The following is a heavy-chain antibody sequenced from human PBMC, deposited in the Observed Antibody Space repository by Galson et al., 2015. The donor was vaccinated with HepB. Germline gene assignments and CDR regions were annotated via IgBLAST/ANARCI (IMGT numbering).Heavy chain of an antibody. D-gene: IGHD3-3*01. CDR1: GVSISNNNFY. V-gene: IGHV4-39*01. J-gene: IGHJ5*02. CDR2: IYYSGNT. CDR3: ARLGFLGFFDSLPTWFDP. Sequence: SETLSLTCTVSGVSISNNNFYWGWIRQPPGKGLECIGNIYYSGNTYYNPSLKSRVTMSVDTSKNQFPLRLTSVTAADTAVYYCARLGFLGFFDSLPTWFDPWGQGTLVTVSS.